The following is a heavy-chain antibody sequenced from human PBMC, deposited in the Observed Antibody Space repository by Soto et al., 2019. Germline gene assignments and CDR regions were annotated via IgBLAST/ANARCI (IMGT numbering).Heavy chain of an antibody. Sequence: QITLNESGPTVVRPTETLTLTCRFSGFSLTTSGVGVGWVRQSPGKAPEWLALIYWDDDKRYSESLKSRLTLPKDSSKNQVVLTVANLDPTDTATYYCAHRVLRTVFGLVTTTAIYFDFWGQGTPVAVSS. D-gene: IGHD3-3*01. CDR3: AHRVLRTVFGLVTTTAIYFDF. CDR2: IYWDDDK. J-gene: IGHJ4*02. V-gene: IGHV2-5*02. CDR1: GFSLTTSGVG.